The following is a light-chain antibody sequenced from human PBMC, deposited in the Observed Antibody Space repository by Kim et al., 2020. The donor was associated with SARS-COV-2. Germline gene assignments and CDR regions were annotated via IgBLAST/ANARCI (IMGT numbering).Light chain of an antibody. J-gene: IGLJ2*01. CDR3: QVWDSSTVV. CDR2: RDS. Sequence: SVDEGKTARSTGERNNIGRRNVHWYQKKPDQDPVVVIYRDSNGPTGIPERVSGSNSGNTATLTFSRAQAGDEADYYCQVWDSSTVVFGGGTQLTVL. CDR1: NIGRRN. V-gene: IGLV3-9*01.